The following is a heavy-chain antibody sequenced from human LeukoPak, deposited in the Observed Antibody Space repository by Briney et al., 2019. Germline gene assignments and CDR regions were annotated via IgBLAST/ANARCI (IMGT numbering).Heavy chain of an antibody. CDR2: IDWDDDK. J-gene: IGHJ3*02. Sequence: SGPTLVNPTQTLTLTCTFSGFSLNTSGVGVGWIRQPPGKALEWLARIDWDDDKYYSTSLKTRLTISKDTSKNQVVLTMTNMDPVDTATYYCARTRYYYDSSGTDAFDIWGQGTMVTVSS. V-gene: IGHV2-70*11. CDR3: ARTRYYYDSSGTDAFDI. CDR1: GFSLNTSGVG. D-gene: IGHD3-22*01.